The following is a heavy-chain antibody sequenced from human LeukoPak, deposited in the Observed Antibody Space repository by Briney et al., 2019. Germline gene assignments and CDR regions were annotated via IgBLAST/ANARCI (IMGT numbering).Heavy chain of an antibody. CDR2: IYYSGST. J-gene: IGHJ5*02. Sequence: SETLSLTCTVSGGSISSYYWSWIRQPPGKGLEWIGYIYYSGSTNYNPSLKSRVTISVDTSKNQFSLKLSSVTAADTAVYYRARGFRFLEWLGGHWFDPWGQGTLVTVSS. CDR3: ARGFRFLEWLGGHWFDP. V-gene: IGHV4-59*01. D-gene: IGHD3-3*01. CDR1: GGSISSYY.